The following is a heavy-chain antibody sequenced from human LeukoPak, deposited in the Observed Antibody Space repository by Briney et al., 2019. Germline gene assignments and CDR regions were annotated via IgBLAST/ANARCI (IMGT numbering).Heavy chain of an antibody. CDR3: ARRYYDILPRAYYFDY. Sequence: SETLSLTCAVYGGSFSGYYWSWIRQPPGKGLEWIGEINHSGSTNYNPSLKSRVTISVDTSKNQFSLKLSSVTAADTAVYYCARRYYDILPRAYYFDYWGQGTLVTVSS. J-gene: IGHJ4*02. CDR1: GGSFSGYY. V-gene: IGHV4-34*01. CDR2: INHSGST. D-gene: IGHD3-9*01.